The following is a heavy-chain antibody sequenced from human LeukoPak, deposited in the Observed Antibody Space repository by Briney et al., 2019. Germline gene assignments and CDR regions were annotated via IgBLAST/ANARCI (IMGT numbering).Heavy chain of an antibody. J-gene: IGHJ6*03. V-gene: IGHV3-7*01. D-gene: IGHD3-10*01. CDR2: IKQDGSEK. CDR3: ARDREYYYYYYYMDV. Sequence: GGTLRLSCAASGFTFSSYWMSWVRQAPGKGLEWVANIKQDGSEKYYVDSVKGRFTISRDNAKNSLYLQMNSLRAEDTAVYYCARDREYYYYYYYMDVWGKGTTVTISS. CDR1: GFTFSSYW.